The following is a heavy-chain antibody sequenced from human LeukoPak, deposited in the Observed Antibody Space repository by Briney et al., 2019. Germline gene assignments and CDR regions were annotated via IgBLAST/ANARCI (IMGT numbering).Heavy chain of an antibody. CDR2: IYSGGST. CDR3: AKCWGTYYYDSTGYGGYFDY. D-gene: IGHD3-22*01. CDR1: GFTVSSNY. J-gene: IGHJ4*02. V-gene: IGHV3-53*05. Sequence: GGSLRLSCAASGFTVSSNYMSWVRQAPGKGLEWVSVIYSGGSTYYADSVKGRFTISRDNSRNTLYLQMNSLRAEDTAVYYCAKCWGTYYYDSTGYGGYFDYWGQGTLVTVSS.